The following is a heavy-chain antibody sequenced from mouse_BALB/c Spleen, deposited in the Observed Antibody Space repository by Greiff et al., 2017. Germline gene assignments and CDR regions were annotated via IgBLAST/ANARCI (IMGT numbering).Heavy chain of an antibody. CDR2: ISYSGST. Sequence: EVQLQQSGPGLVKPSQSLSLTCTVTGYSITSDYAWNWIRQFPGNKLEWMGYISYSGSTSYNPSLKSRISITRDTSKNQFFLQLNSVTTEDTATYYCASGSYAMDYWGQGTSVTVSS. V-gene: IGHV3-2*02. J-gene: IGHJ4*01. CDR1: GYSITSDYA. CDR3: ASGSYAMDY. D-gene: IGHD2-2*01.